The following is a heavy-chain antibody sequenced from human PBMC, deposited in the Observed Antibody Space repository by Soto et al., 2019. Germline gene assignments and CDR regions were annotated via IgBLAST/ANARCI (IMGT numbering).Heavy chain of an antibody. CDR1: GFTFSSYA. D-gene: IGHD6-19*01. V-gene: IGHV3-23*01. J-gene: IGHJ4*02. CDR3: AKSAEAVAGTVYGY. Sequence: PGGSLRLSYATSGFTFSSYAMGWVRQAPGKGLEWVSDIGGSGGSTYYADSVKGRFTISRDNSKNTLYLQMKSLRAEDTALYYCAKSAEAVAGTVYGYWGQGTLVTVSS. CDR2: IGGSGGST.